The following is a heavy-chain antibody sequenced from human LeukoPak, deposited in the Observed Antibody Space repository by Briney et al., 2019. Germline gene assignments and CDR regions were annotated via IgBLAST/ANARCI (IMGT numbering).Heavy chain of an antibody. CDR2: FYHSGNP. CDR3: ARHGPDGGSGYFPS. J-gene: IGHJ4*02. D-gene: IGHD3-22*01. Sequence: SETLSLTCTVSGDSISSYFWSWIRQPPGKGLEWIGYFYHSGNPNYNPSLKSRVTMSVDTSKNQFSLKLSSVTAADTAVYYCARHGPDGGSGYFPSWGQGTLVTVSS. CDR1: GDSISSYF. V-gene: IGHV4-59*08.